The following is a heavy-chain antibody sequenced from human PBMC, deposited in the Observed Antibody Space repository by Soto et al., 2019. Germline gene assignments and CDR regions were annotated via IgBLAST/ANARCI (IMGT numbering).Heavy chain of an antibody. V-gene: IGHV4-34*01. CDR3: ARVVVFTTDAFDI. Sequence: SETLSLTCAVYGGSFSGYYWSWIRQPPGKGLEWIGEINHSGSTNYNPSLKSRVTISVDTSKNQFSLKLSSVTAADTAVYYCARVVVFTTDAFDIWGQGTMVTVSS. CDR2: INHSGST. CDR1: GGSFSGYY. J-gene: IGHJ3*02. D-gene: IGHD2-21*01.